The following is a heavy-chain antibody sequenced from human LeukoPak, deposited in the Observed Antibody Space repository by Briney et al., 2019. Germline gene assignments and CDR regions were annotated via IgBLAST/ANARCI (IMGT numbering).Heavy chain of an antibody. CDR3: ARTISGYPEGLES. V-gene: IGHV5-51*01. CDR1: GYRFTSYW. J-gene: IGHJ4*02. D-gene: IGHD5-12*01. CDR2: IYPGDSDT. Sequence: GESLKISCKGSGYRFTSYWIGWVRQMPGKGLEGMGIIYPGDSDTRSSPSFQGQVTISVDKSISTAYLQWSSLKASDTAMYYCARTISGYPEGLESWGQGTLVTVSS.